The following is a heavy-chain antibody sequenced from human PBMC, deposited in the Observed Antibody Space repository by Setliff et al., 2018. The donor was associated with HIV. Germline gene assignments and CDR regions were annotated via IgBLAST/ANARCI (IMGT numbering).Heavy chain of an antibody. Sequence: GASVKVSCKASGYSFTDHYMHWVRQAPGQGLEWMGWINPRSGGTNYAQRFQGTVTMTRDTSINTAYMEMSRLRSDDTAVYYCATEGAGGSYQRASALDVWGQGTMVTVSS. CDR1: GYSFTDHY. CDR3: ATEGAGGSYQRASALDV. CDR2: INPRSGGT. J-gene: IGHJ3*01. D-gene: IGHD1-26*01. V-gene: IGHV1-2*02.